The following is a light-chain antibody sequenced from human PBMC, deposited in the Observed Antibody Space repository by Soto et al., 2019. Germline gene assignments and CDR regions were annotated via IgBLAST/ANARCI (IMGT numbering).Light chain of an antibody. Sequence: DIQLTQSPSFLSASVGDRVTITCRTSQDISSYLAWYQQKPGKAPQLLISAASTLQSGVPSRFSGSGSGTACTLTISSLPPADFAAYYCQQLKSYPLSFGGGTKVEI. J-gene: IGKJ4*01. CDR2: AAS. CDR1: QDISSY. CDR3: QQLKSYPLS. V-gene: IGKV1-9*01.